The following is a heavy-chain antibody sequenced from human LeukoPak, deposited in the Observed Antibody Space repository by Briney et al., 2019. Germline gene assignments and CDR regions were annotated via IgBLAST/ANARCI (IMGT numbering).Heavy chain of an antibody. Sequence: GGSLRLSCAAPGFTFDDYAMHWVRQAPGKGLEWVSGISWNSGSIGYADSVKGRFTISRDNAKNSLYLQMNSLRAEDTAVYYCAREWGDYYDSSGYPLPDYWGQGTLVTVSS. D-gene: IGHD3-22*01. V-gene: IGHV3-9*01. CDR2: ISWNSGSI. CDR1: GFTFDDYA. CDR3: AREWGDYYDSSGYPLPDY. J-gene: IGHJ4*02.